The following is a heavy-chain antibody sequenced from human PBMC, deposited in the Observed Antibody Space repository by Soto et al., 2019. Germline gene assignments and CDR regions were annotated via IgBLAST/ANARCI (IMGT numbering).Heavy chain of an antibody. CDR2: IYHSGST. CDR1: GYSIGSVGD. D-gene: IGHD3-22*01. Sequence: LSHRCGVAGYSIGSVGDLGWIQQPPGKGLEWIGSIYHSGSTYYNPSLKSRVTISVDTSKNQFSLKLSSVTAADTAVYYCARAYYYDSSGFAFDIWGQATMVTVSS. CDR3: ARAYYYDSSGFAFDI. V-gene: IGHV4-38-2*01. J-gene: IGHJ3*02.